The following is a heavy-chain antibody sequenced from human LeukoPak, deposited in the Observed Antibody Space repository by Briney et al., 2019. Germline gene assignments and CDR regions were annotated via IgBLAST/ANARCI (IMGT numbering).Heavy chain of an antibody. CDR3: ARGPAVGYNWFDP. J-gene: IGHJ5*02. V-gene: IGHV4-59*01. CDR1: GGSISSYY. D-gene: IGHD2-2*01. CDR2: IYYSGST. Sequence: PSETLSLTCTVSGGSISSYYWSWLRQPPGKGLEWIGYIYYSGSTNYNPSLKSRVTISVDTSKNQFSLKLSSVTAADTAVYYCARGPAVGYNWFDPWGQGTLVTVSS.